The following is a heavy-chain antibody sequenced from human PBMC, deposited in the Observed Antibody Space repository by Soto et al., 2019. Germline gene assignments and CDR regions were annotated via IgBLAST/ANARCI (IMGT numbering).Heavy chain of an antibody. CDR1: GFTFSTYA. V-gene: IGHV3-30-3*01. D-gene: IGHD3-22*01. J-gene: IGHJ4*02. CDR2: ISYDGSNK. CDR3: ARDGNTYYYDRQDY. Sequence: QVQLVESGGGVVQPGRSLRLSCAASGFTFSTYAMNWVRQGPGKGLEWVALISYDGSNKYYADSVKGRFTISRDNSKNTLSLQMNSLRGEDTAVYYCARDGNTYYYDRQDYWGQGSLVTVSS.